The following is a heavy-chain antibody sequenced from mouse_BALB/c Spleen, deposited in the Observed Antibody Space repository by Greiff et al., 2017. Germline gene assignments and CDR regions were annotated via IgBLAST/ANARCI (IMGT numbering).Heavy chain of an antibody. J-gene: IGHJ4*01. D-gene: IGHD2-1*01. CDR3: NYGNYGYAMDY. V-gene: IGHV14-4*02. Sequence: VQLQQSGAELVRSGASVKLSCTASGFNIKDYYMHWVKQRPEQGLEWIGWIDPENGDTEYAPKFQGKATMTADTSSNTAYLQLSSLTSEDTAVYYCNYGNYGYAMDYWGQGTSVTGSS. CDR2: IDPENGDT. CDR1: GFNIKDYY.